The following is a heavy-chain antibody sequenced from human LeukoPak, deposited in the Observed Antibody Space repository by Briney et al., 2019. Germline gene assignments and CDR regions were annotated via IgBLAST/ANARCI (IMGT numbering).Heavy chain of an antibody. J-gene: IGHJ4*02. CDR3: ARGRGELDY. V-gene: IGHV3-30-3*01. Sequence: PGRSLRLSCAASGFTFSNYAMHWIRQAPGKGLEWVAVISYDGSNKYYADSVKGRFTISRDNSKNTLYLQMNSLRAEDTAVYYCARGRGELDYWGQGTLVTVSS. CDR1: GFTFSNYA. CDR2: ISYDGSNK. D-gene: IGHD1-26*01.